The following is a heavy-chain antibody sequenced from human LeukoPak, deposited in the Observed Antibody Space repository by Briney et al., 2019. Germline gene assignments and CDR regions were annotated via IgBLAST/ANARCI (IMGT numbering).Heavy chain of an antibody. CDR2: ISDSASST. CDR1: GFTFSNCA. J-gene: IGHJ4*02. D-gene: IGHD4-11*01. Sequence: GGSLRLSCAASGFTFSNCAMNWVRQAPGKGLEWVSAISDSASSTYYADSVKGRFTISRDNAKNTLYLQMNSLRAEDTAVYYCAKMPNSNYFDYWGQGTLVTVS. V-gene: IGHV3-23*01. CDR3: AKMPNSNYFDY.